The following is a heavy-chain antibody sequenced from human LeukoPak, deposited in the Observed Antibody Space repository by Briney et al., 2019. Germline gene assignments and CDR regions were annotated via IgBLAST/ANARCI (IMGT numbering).Heavy chain of an antibody. D-gene: IGHD4-23*01. Sequence: SETLSLTCTVSGGSISSGDYYWSWIRQPAGKGLEWIGRIYTSGSTNYNPSLKSRVTMSVDTSKNQFSLKLSSVTAADTAVYYCASDYGGMYYFDYWGQGTLVTVSS. CDR1: GGSISSGDYY. CDR2: IYTSGST. V-gene: IGHV4-61*02. J-gene: IGHJ4*02. CDR3: ASDYGGMYYFDY.